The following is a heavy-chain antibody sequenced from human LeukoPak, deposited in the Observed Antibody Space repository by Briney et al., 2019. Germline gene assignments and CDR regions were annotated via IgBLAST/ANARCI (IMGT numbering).Heavy chain of an antibody. J-gene: IGHJ4*02. CDR3: ARVSRIVVVPAASYYFDY. V-gene: IGHV4-4*07. Sequence: SETLSLTCTVSGGSISSYYWSWTRQPAGKGLGWIGRIYTSGSTNYNPSLKSRVTMSVDTSKNQFSLKLSSVTAADTAVYYCARVSRIVVVPAASYYFDYWGQGTLVTVSS. D-gene: IGHD2-2*01. CDR2: IYTSGST. CDR1: GGSISSYY.